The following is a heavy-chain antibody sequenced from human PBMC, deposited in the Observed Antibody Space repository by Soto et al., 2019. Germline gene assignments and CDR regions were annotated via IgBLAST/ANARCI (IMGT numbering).Heavy chain of an antibody. Sequence: GGSLRLSCAASGFTFSSYGMHWVRQAPGKGLEWVAVISYDGSNKYYADSVKGRFTISRDNSKNTLYLQMNSLRAEDTAVYYCAKDSEASSSWYYYYGMDVWGQGTTVTVSS. J-gene: IGHJ6*02. CDR2: ISYDGSNK. CDR3: AKDSEASSSWYYYYGMDV. CDR1: GFTFSSYG. D-gene: IGHD6-13*01. V-gene: IGHV3-30*18.